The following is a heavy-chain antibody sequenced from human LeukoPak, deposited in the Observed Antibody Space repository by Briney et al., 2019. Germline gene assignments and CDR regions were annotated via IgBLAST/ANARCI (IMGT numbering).Heavy chain of an antibody. J-gene: IGHJ4*02. V-gene: IGHV3-66*01. CDR1: GFTFSSYW. CDR2: IYSGGST. Sequence: GGSLRLSCAASGFTFSSYWMSWVRQAPGKGPEWVSVIYSGGSTYYADSVKGRFTISRDNSKNTLYLQMNSLRAEDTAVYYCALLQGGSGWYTGYFDYWGQGTLVTVSS. D-gene: IGHD6-19*01. CDR3: ALLQGGSGWYTGYFDY.